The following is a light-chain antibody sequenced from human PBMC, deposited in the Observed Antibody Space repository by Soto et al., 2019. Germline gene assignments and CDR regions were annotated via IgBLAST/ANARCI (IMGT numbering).Light chain of an antibody. CDR1: QSVRSY. V-gene: IGKV3-11*01. Sequence: EIVVTQSPATLSLSPGERATLSCRASQSVRSYLAWYQQKPGQAPRLLIYDASNRATGIPARFSGSGSGTDFTLTISSLEPGDFAVYYCQQRSNWLTFGGGTKV. CDR2: DAS. J-gene: IGKJ4*01. CDR3: QQRSNWLT.